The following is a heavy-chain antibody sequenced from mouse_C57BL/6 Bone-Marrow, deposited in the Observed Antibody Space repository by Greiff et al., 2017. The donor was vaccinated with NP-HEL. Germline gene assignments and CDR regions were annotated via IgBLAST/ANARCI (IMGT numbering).Heavy chain of an antibody. CDR3: ARGGTTVKGSAMDY. CDR1: GYTFTSYW. V-gene: IGHV1-55*01. D-gene: IGHD1-1*01. J-gene: IGHJ4*01. CDR2: IYPGSGST. Sequence: QVQLKQPGAELVKPGASVKMSCKASGYTFTSYWITWVKQRPGQGLEWIGDIYPGSGSTNYNEKFKSKATLTVDTSSSTAYMQLSSLTSEDSAVYYCARGGTTVKGSAMDYWGQGTSVTVSS.